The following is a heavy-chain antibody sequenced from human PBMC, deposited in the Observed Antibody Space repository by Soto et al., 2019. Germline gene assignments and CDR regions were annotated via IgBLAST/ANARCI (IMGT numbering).Heavy chain of an antibody. V-gene: IGHV1-46*01. J-gene: IGHJ6*02. D-gene: IGHD4-4*01. CDR1: GYTFTSYY. CDR3: ARDQGGYSNPLYGMDV. Sequence: ASVKVSCKVSGYTFTSYYMHWVRQAPGQGLEWMGIINPSGGSTSYAQKFQGRVTMTRDTSTSTVYMELSSLRSEDTAVYYCARDQGGYSNPLYGMDVWGQGTTVTVSS. CDR2: INPSGGST.